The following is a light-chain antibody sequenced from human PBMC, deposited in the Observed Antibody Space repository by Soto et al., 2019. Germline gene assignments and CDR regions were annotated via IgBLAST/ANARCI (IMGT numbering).Light chain of an antibody. CDR1: ETISRS. CDR2: AAS. CDR3: QQTHSVPLT. V-gene: IGKV1-39*01. J-gene: IGKJ5*01. Sequence: DIQMSQSPSSLSASVGDRVTITCRASETISRSLNWFQQKPGKAPKLLIYAASILQNEVPSRFSGSGSGTDFTLSITSLQFEDFATYYCQQTHSVPLTFGQGTRLEIK.